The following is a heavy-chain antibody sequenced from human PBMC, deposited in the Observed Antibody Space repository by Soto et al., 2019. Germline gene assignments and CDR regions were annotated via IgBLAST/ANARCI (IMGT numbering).Heavy chain of an antibody. J-gene: IGHJ4*02. V-gene: IGHV2-70*11. CDR1: GFSLRTSGMC. Sequence: TLTLTCTFSGFSLRTSGMCVSWIRQPPGKALEWLARIDWDDDKYYSTSLKTRLTISKDISKNQVVLTMTNMDPVDTATYYCARTVYCSGSSCYYFDYWGQGALVTVSS. CDR3: ARTVYCSGSSCYYFDY. CDR2: IDWDDDK. D-gene: IGHD2-2*01.